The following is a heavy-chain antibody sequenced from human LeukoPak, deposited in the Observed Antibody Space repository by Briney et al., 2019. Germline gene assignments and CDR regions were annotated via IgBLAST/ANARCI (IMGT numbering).Heavy chain of an antibody. Sequence: PSETLSLTCTVSGGSISSSSYYWGWIRQPPGKGLEWIGSIYYSGSTYYNPSLKSRVTISVDTSKNQFSLKLSSVTAADTAVYYCARHEPQTAGYSSVRGSSYFDYWGQGTLVTVSS. CDR2: IYYSGST. D-gene: IGHD6-19*01. CDR1: GGSISSSSYY. V-gene: IGHV4-39*01. CDR3: ARHEPQTAGYSSVRGSSYFDY. J-gene: IGHJ4*02.